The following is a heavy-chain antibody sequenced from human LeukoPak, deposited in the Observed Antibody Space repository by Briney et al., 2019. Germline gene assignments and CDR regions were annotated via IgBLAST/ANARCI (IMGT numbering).Heavy chain of an antibody. CDR3: ARDGGWGGEWLLDY. Sequence: SETLSLTCTVSGGSISSGGYYWSWIRQPPGKGLEWIGYIYHSGSTYCNPSLKSRVSISVDTSKNQFSLKLSSVTAADTAVYYCARDGGWGGEWLLDYWGQGTLVTVSS. CDR1: GGSISSGGYY. J-gene: IGHJ4*02. CDR2: IYHSGST. V-gene: IGHV4-30-2*01. D-gene: IGHD3-3*01.